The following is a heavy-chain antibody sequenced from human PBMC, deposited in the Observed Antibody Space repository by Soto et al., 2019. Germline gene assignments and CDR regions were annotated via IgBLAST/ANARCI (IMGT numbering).Heavy chain of an antibody. D-gene: IGHD3-16*01. V-gene: IGHV6-1*01. CDR3: ASEFPYYDSSDSCVEY. CDR2: TYYRSKWYN. J-gene: IGHJ4*02. CDR1: GDSVSGNSAA. Sequence: SQTLSLTCAISGDSVSGNSAAWNWIRQSPSRGLEWLGRTYYRSKWYNDYAVSVTSRITVTPDTSKNQCSLHLNSVTPEDTAVYYCASEFPYYDSSDSCVEYWGPGALVTV.